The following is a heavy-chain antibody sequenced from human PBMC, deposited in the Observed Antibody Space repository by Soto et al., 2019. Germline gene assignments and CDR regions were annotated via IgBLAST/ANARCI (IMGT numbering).Heavy chain of an antibody. Sequence: QVQLVQSGAEVKKPGASVKVSCKASGYTFTNYDIHWVRQATGQGLEWMGWMNPYSGNTGYAQKFQGRISMTRSTSMSTVYMELGSLRSEDTAVYYCARVFTVRRGSGSDYWGQGTLVTVSS. CDR2: MNPYSGNT. CDR1: GYTFTNYD. D-gene: IGHD1-26*01. V-gene: IGHV1-8*01. J-gene: IGHJ4*02. CDR3: ARVFTVRRGSGSDY.